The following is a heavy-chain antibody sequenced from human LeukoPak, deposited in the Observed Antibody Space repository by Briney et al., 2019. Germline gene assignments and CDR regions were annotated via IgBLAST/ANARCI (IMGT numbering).Heavy chain of an antibody. CDR1: CGSLSSGSYY. CDR3: AREGTYYDYR. V-gene: IGHV4-61*02. J-gene: IGHJ5*02. CDR2: IYTSRSP. Sequence: SDTLSLTCTVSCGSLSSGSYYWRWIRQPAGKGLERIGRIYTSRSPHYHHSPKRRVTIQVDKPKNQFPLKLSSVAAADTAVYYCAREGTYYDYRWGQGTLVTVSS. D-gene: IGHD3-3*01.